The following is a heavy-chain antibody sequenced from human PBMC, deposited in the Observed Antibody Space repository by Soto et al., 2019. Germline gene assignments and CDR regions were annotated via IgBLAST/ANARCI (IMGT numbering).Heavy chain of an antibody. D-gene: IGHD3-3*01. CDR2: ISAYNGNT. CDR1: GYTFTSYG. CDR3: ARVRGKGGAYYDFWSGHLPPDY. J-gene: IGHJ4*02. V-gene: IGHV1-18*01. Sequence: QVQLVQSGAEVKKPGASVKVSCKASGYTFTSYGISWVRQAPGQGLEWRGWISAYNGNTHYAQKLQGRVTMTTDTTTSAAYMALRSLRSDDTGVYYCARVRGKGGAYYDFWSGHLPPDYCGQGTLVTVSS.